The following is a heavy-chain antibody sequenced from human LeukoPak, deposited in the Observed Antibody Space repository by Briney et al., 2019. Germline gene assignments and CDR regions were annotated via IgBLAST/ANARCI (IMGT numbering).Heavy chain of an antibody. Sequence: GGSLRLSCEASGFTFRTYGMTWVRQAPGRGLEWVSGITGSSTWTYYADSVKGRFTISRDNSKNTLHLQMDSLRAEDTAIYYCARELVSLGTGYFDLWGRGTLVTVSS. CDR1: GFTFRTYG. CDR3: ARELVSLGTGYFDL. CDR2: ITGSSTWT. V-gene: IGHV3-23*01. D-gene: IGHD7-27*01. J-gene: IGHJ2*01.